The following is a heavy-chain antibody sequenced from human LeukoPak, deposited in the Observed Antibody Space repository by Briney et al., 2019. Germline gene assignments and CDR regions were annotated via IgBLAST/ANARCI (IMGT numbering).Heavy chain of an antibody. V-gene: IGHV3-7*01. CDR3: ASERSWLAAAGKGFDD. CDR2: IKQDGSEK. CDR1: GFTFSSYW. D-gene: IGHD6-13*01. J-gene: IGHJ4*02. Sequence: PGGSLRLSCAASGFTFSSYWMSWVRQAPGKGLEWVANIKQDGSEKYYVDSVKDRFTISRDNAKKSLYLQMNSLRAEDTAVYYCASERSWLAAAGKGFDDWGQGTLVTVSS.